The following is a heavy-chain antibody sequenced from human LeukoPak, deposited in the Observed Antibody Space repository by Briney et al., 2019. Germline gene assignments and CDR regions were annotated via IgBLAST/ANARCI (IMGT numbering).Heavy chain of an antibody. V-gene: IGHV4-34*01. CDR1: GGSFSSYY. CDR2: INHSGST. CDR3: ARQFRTGYFDY. Sequence: PSETLSLTCAVYGGSFSSYYWSWIRQPPGKGLEWIGEINHSGSTNYNPSLKSRVTISVDTSKNQFSLKLSSVTAADTAVYYCARQFRTGYFDYWGQGTLVTVSS. D-gene: IGHD3/OR15-3a*01. J-gene: IGHJ4*02.